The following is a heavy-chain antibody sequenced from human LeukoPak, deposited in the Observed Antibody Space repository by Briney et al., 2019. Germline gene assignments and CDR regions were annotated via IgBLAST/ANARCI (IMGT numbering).Heavy chain of an antibody. V-gene: IGHV1-2*02. D-gene: IGHD5-12*01. CDR1: GYSFTDYY. Sequence: ASVKVSCKTSGYSFTDYYMHWVRQAPGQGLEWMGWINPNSGGTNYAQKFQGRVTMTRDTSISTAYMELSRLRSDDTAVYYCARGRRGYSGYDHDYWGQGTLVTVSS. J-gene: IGHJ4*02. CDR2: INPNSGGT. CDR3: ARGRRGYSGYDHDY.